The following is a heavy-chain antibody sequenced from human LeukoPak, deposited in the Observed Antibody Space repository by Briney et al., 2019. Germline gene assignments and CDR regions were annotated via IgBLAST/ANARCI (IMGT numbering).Heavy chain of an antibody. CDR3: ASPGNQLLFSWLAY. D-gene: IGHD2-2*01. Sequence: SVKVSCKASGGTFSSYAISWVRQAPGQGLELMGGIIPIFGTANYAQKFQGRVTITADESTSTAYMELSSLGSEDTAVYYCASPGNQLLFSWLAYWGQGTLVTVSS. J-gene: IGHJ4*02. V-gene: IGHV1-69*01. CDR1: GGTFSSYA. CDR2: IIPIFGTA.